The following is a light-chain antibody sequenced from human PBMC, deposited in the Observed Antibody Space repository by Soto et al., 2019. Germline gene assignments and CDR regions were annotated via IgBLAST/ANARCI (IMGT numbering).Light chain of an antibody. CDR2: WAS. CDR1: QSLLYSSNNKNY. J-gene: IGKJ1*01. Sequence: DIVMTQSPDSLAVSLGERATINCKSSQSLLYSSNNKNYLAWYQKKPGQPPKLLIYWASTRESGVPDRFSGSESGTDFTLTISSLQAEDVAVYYCQQYYTPPWTFGQGTKVEIK. V-gene: IGKV4-1*01. CDR3: QQYYTPPWT.